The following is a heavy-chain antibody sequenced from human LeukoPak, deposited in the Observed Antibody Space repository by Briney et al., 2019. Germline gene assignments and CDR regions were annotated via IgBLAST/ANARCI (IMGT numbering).Heavy chain of an antibody. CDR1: GGSISSSSYY. Sequence: SETLSLTCTVSGGSISSSSYYWGWIRQPPGKGLEWIGSIYYSGSTYYNPSLKSRVTISVDTSKNQFSLKLSSVTAADTAVYYCFVPAASHWYFDLWDRGTLVTVSS. J-gene: IGHJ2*01. V-gene: IGHV4-39*07. CDR3: FVPAASHWYFDL. D-gene: IGHD2-2*01. CDR2: IYYSGST.